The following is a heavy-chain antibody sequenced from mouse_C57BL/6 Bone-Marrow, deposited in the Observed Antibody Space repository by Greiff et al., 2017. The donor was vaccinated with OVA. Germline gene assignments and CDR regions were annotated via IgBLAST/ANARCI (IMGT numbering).Heavy chain of an antibody. CDR1: GFTFSSYT. CDR2: ISGGGGNT. CDR3: ARKLGGGFAY. Sequence: EVKLVESGGGLVKPGGSLKLSCAASGFTFSSYTMSWVRQTPEKRLEWVATISGGGGNTYYPDSVKGRFTISRDNAKNTLYLQMSSLRSEDTAMYYCARKLGGGFAYWGQGTLVTVSA. J-gene: IGHJ3*01. D-gene: IGHD4-1*01. V-gene: IGHV5-9*04.